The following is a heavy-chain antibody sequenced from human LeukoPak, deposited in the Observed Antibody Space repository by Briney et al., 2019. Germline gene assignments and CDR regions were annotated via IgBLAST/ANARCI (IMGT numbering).Heavy chain of an antibody. D-gene: IGHD2-21*01. V-gene: IGHV4-59*12. Sequence: PSETLSLTCTLSGGSISTYYWSWIRQPPGKGLEWIGYIYYSGSSSYNPSLKSRGTISVDTSKNQFSLKLSSVTAADTAVYCCARGSIAVVPAFDIWGQGTMVTVSS. CDR3: ARGSIAVVPAFDI. J-gene: IGHJ3*02. CDR1: GGSISTYY. CDR2: IYYSGSS.